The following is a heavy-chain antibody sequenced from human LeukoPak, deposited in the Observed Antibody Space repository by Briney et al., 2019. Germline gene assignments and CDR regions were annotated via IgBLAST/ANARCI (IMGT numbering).Heavy chain of an antibody. Sequence: GASVKVSCKASGYTFTSYGISWVRQAPGQGLEWMGWISAYNGNTNYAQILQGRVTMTTDTSTSTAYMELRSLISDDTAVYYCARDVLAAGFDYWGQGTLVTVSS. CDR1: GYTFTSYG. CDR3: ARDVLAAGFDY. J-gene: IGHJ4*02. V-gene: IGHV1-18*01. CDR2: ISAYNGNT. D-gene: IGHD3-3*01.